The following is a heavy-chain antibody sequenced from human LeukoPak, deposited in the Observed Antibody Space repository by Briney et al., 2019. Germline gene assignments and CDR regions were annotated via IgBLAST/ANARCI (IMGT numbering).Heavy chain of an antibody. V-gene: IGHV1-69*05. CDR1: GGTFSSYA. J-gene: IGHJ5*02. CDR3: ARCGTYCGGDWFDP. CDR2: IIPIFGTA. Sequence: SVKVSCKASGGTFSSYAISWVRQAPGQGLEWMGRIIPIFGTANYAQKFQGRVTITTDESTSTAYVEMSSLRSEDTAVYYCARCGTYCGGDWFDPWGQGTLVTVSS. D-gene: IGHD2-21*01.